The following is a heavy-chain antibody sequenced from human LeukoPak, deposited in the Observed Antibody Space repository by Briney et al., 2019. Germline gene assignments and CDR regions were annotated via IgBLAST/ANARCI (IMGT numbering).Heavy chain of an antibody. J-gene: IGHJ4*01. CDR2: VYSSGRT. Sequence: SETLSLTCAVYGGSFNHYYWSWIRQPPGKGLEWIGSVYSSGRTYYNPSLTSRVTVSADTSKNQFSLKLSSVAAADTAVYYCTREIGGTTVHYWGHGMLVTVSS. CDR1: GGSFNHYY. CDR3: TREIGGTTVHY. D-gene: IGHD1-7*01. V-gene: IGHV4-34*01.